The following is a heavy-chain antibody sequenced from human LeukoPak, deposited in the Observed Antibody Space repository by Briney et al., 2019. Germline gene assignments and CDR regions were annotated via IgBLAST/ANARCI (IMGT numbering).Heavy chain of an antibody. J-gene: IGHJ6*03. D-gene: IGHD2-15*01. Sequence: GGSLRLSCAASGFTFSTYTMNWVRQAPGKGLEWVSSISSSSSNIYYADSVKGRFTISRDNAKNSLFLQMDGLRAEDTALYYCASGNYYYYYMDVWGKGTTVTVSS. CDR3: ASGNYYYYYMDV. CDR1: GFTFSTYT. V-gene: IGHV3-21*01. CDR2: ISSSSSNI.